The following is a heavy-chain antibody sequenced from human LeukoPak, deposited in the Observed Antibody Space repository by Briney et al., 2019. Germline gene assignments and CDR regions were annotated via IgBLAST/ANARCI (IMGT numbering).Heavy chain of an antibody. J-gene: IGHJ6*03. CDR3: ARDGRVPSPYYYYYYYMDV. CDR1: GFTLTSYS. Sequence: KPGGSLRLSCAASGFTLTSYSMNWVRQAPGKGLEWVSSISSSSSYIYYADSVKGRFTISRDNAKNSLYLQMNSLRAEDTAVYYCARDGRVPSPYYYYYYYMDVWGKGTTVTVSS. CDR2: ISSSSSYI. V-gene: IGHV3-21*01. D-gene: IGHD2-2*01.